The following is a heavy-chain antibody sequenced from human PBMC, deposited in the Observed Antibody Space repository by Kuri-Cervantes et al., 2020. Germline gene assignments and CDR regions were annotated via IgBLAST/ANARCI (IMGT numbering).Heavy chain of an antibody. V-gene: IGHV4-34*01. CDR2: INLSGTT. J-gene: IGHJ6*03. D-gene: IGHD3-3*01. CDR1: GGSFSGYY. Sequence: SETLSLTCAVYGGSFSGYYCSWIRQPPGKGLEWIGEINLSGTTHYNPSLKSRLTISVDTSRRQFSLKLRSLTAADTAVYYCARGGGYYDFWSGYSPYYYYMDVWGKGTTVTVSS. CDR3: ARGGGYYDFWSGYSPYYYYMDV.